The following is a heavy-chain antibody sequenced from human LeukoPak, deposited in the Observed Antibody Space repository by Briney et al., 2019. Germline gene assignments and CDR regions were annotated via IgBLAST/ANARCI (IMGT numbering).Heavy chain of an antibody. V-gene: IGHV3-30*02. D-gene: IGHD1-14*01. CDR1: GFTFSSYG. J-gene: IGHJ6*03. Sequence: PGGSLRLSCAASGFTFSSYGMHWVRQAPGKGLEWVAFIRYDGSNKYYADSVKGRFTISRDNSKNTLYLQMNSLRAEDTAVYYCAKDPVTEAYYYYYMDVWGKGTTVTVSS. CDR3: AKDPVTEAYYYYYMDV. CDR2: IRYDGSNK.